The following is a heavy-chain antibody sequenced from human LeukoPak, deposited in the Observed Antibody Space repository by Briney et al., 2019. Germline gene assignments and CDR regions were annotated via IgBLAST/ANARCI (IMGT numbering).Heavy chain of an antibody. D-gene: IGHD3-22*01. CDR2: IRYDGSNK. CDR1: GFTFSSYG. J-gene: IGHJ4*02. V-gene: IGHV3-30*02. Sequence: GGSLRLSXAASGFTFSSYGMHWVRQAPGKGLEWVAFIRYDGSNKYYADSVKGRFTISRDNSKNTLYLQMNSLRAEDTAVYYCANLDYYDSSGYRYYFDYWGQGTLVTVSS. CDR3: ANLDYYDSSGYRYYFDY.